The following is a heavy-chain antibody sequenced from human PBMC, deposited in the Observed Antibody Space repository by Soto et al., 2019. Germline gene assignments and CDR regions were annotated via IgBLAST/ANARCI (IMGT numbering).Heavy chain of an antibody. CDR2: INHSGST. CDR1: GGSFSGYY. V-gene: IGHV4-34*01. J-gene: IGHJ5*02. Sequence: PSETLSLTCAVYGGSFSGYYWSWIRQPPGKGLEWIGEINHSGSTNYNPSLKSRVTTSVDTSKNQFSLKLSSVTAADTAVYYCARGPPSVVVTAIPRLNWFDPWGQGTLVTVSS. CDR3: ARGPPSVVVTAIPRLNWFDP. D-gene: IGHD2-21*02.